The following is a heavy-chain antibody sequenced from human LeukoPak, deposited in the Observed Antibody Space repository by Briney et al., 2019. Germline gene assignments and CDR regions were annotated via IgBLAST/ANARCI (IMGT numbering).Heavy chain of an antibody. J-gene: IGHJ4*02. CDR3: AREGTPGHFDS. CDR2: IEKDGSEK. V-gene: IGHV3-7*01. CDR1: GFTFSSYW. D-gene: IGHD2-15*01. Sequence: GGSLRLSCAASGFTFSSYWMSWVRQAPGKGLEWVAKIEKDGSEKQYVDSVKGRFTISRDNAKKSLYLQVNSLRIEDTAVYYCAREGTPGHFDSWGQGTLVTVSS.